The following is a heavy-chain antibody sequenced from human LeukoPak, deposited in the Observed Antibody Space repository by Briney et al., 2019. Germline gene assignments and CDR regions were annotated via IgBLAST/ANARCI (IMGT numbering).Heavy chain of an antibody. J-gene: IGHJ4*02. CDR3: ARRRGSFDY. V-gene: IGHV4-34*01. Sequence: SETLSLTCAVYGGSFSGYYWSWIRQPPGKGLEWIGEINHSGSTNYNPSLKSRVNISVDTSKNQFSLKLSSVTAADTAVYYCARRRGSFDYWGQGTLVTVSS. CDR2: INHSGST. D-gene: IGHD6-25*01. CDR1: GGSFSGYY.